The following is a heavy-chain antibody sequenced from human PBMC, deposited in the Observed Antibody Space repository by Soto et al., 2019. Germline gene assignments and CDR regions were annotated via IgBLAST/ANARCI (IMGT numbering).Heavy chain of an antibody. J-gene: IGHJ5*02. CDR3: ARGSWFGELFVSWFDP. Sequence: GASVKVSCKASGYTFTSYAMHWVRQAPGQRLEWMGWINAGNGNTKYSQKFQGRVTITRDTSASTAYMELSSLRSEDTAVYYCARGSWFGELFVSWFDPWGQGTLVTVSS. CDR2: INAGNGNT. D-gene: IGHD3-10*01. V-gene: IGHV1-3*01. CDR1: GYTFTSYA.